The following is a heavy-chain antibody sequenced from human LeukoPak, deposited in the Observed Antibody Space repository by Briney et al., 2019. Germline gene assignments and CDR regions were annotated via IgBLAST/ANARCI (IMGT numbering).Heavy chain of an antibody. V-gene: IGHV3-23*01. Sequence: GGSLRLSCSASGFTFSSYAMSLVRQAPGEGLEWVSTISGSGGSTYYADSVKGRFTISRDNSKNTLYLQMNSLRAEDTAVYYCAKGAYDSSGYYPPYFDYWGQGTLVTVSS. CDR1: GFTFSSYA. J-gene: IGHJ4*02. D-gene: IGHD3-22*01. CDR3: AKGAYDSSGYYPPYFDY. CDR2: ISGSGGST.